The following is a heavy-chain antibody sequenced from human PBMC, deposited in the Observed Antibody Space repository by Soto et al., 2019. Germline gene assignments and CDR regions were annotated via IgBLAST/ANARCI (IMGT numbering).Heavy chain of an antibody. V-gene: IGHV4-34*01. D-gene: IGHD3-10*01. Sequence: PSETLSLTCAVYGGSFSGYYWSWIRQPPGKGLEWIGEINHSGSINYNPSLKSRVTISVDTSKNQFSLKLSSVTAADTAVYYCAREGRTGYYGSGSYYNQYYYYYMDVWGKGTTVTAP. J-gene: IGHJ6*03. CDR2: INHSGSI. CDR1: GGSFSGYY. CDR3: AREGRTGYYGSGSYYNQYYYYYMDV.